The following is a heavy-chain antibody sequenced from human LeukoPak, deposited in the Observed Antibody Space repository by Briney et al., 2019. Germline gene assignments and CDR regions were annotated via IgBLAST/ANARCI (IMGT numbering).Heavy chain of an antibody. J-gene: IGHJ4*02. CDR1: GYTCTGYY. CDR3: ARDINDYGDYEVGY. D-gene: IGHD4-17*01. Sequence: GASVKVSCKASGYTCTGYYMHWVRQAPGQRLEWMGRINPNRGGTNYGQKFQGRVTMTRDTSISTAYMELSRLRSDDTAVYYCARDINDYGDYEVGYWGQGTLVTVSS. V-gene: IGHV1-2*06. CDR2: INPNRGGT.